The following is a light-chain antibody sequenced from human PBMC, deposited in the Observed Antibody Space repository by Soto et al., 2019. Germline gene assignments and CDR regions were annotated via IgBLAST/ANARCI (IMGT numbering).Light chain of an antibody. Sequence: EIGLTQSAGTLSLSLGEGVTLSCRASQGVXNWYPAWYQQKPGQAPRLPXYRVSSRATGIPDRLSGSGSGTDFTLTISRLEPEDFAVYYCQQYGNVTLTVGGGTKVDIK. CDR1: QGVXNWY. CDR2: RVS. V-gene: IGKV3-20*01. CDR3: QQYGNVTLT. J-gene: IGKJ4*01.